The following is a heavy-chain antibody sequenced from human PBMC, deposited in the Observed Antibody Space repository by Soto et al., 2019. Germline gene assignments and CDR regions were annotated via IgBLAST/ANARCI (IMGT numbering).Heavy chain of an antibody. CDR3: ARGLGIAANWFDP. V-gene: IGHV3-33*01. Sequence: QVQLVESGGGVVQPGRSLRLSCAASGFTFSSYGMHWVRQAPGKGLGWVAVIWYDGSNKYYADSVKGRFTISRDNSKNTLYLQMNSLRAEDTAVYYCARGLGIAANWFDPWGQGTLVTVSS. J-gene: IGHJ5*02. D-gene: IGHD6-13*01. CDR1: GFTFSSYG. CDR2: IWYDGSNK.